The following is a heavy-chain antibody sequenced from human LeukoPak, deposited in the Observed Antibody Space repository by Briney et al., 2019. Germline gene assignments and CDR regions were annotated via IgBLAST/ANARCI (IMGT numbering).Heavy chain of an antibody. V-gene: IGHV4-59*01. CDR1: GGSISSYY. J-gene: IGHJ3*02. Sequence: SETLSLTCTVPGGSISSYYWSWIRQPPGKGLERIGYIYYSGSTNYNPSLKSRVTISVDTSKKQFALKRSSVTAADTAVYYCARVYYDFWSGYYGDAFDIWGQGTMVTVSS. CDR3: ARVYYDFWSGYYGDAFDI. CDR2: IYYSGST. D-gene: IGHD3-3*01.